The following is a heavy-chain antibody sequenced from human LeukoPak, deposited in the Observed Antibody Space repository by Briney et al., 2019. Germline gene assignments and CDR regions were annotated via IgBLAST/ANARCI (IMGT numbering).Heavy chain of an antibody. J-gene: IGHJ5*02. CDR1: GFTFSSYS. CDR3: ARHSGSYNGFDP. V-gene: IGHV3-21*01. Sequence: GRSLRLSCAASGFTFSSYSMNWVRQAPGKGLEWVSSISSSSSYIYYADSVKGRFTISRDNAKNSLYLQINSLRDEDTAVYYCARHSGSYNGFDPWGQGTLVTVSS. CDR2: ISSSSSYI. D-gene: IGHD1-26*01.